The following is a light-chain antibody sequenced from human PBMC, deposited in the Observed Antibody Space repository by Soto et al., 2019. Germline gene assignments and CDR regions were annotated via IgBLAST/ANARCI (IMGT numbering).Light chain of an antibody. CDR1: QNVINY. CDR2: DAS. J-gene: IGKJ5*01. Sequence: EVVLTQSPATLSLSPGERATLSCRASQNVINYLAWYQQKPGQVPRLLIYDASKRASGIPARFSGSGSGTDFTLTIGSLEPEDFAVYYCQHRLNWPLTCGQGTRLEIK. V-gene: IGKV3-11*01. CDR3: QHRLNWPLT.